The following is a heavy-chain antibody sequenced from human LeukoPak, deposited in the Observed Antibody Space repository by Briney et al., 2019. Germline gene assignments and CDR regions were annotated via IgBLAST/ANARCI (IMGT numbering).Heavy chain of an antibody. D-gene: IGHD1-14*01. V-gene: IGHV3-21*01. CDR3: AREGGRTYYYYGMDV. J-gene: IGHJ6*02. CDR2: ISSSSSYI. Sequence: GGSLRLSCAASGFTFSSYSMNWVRQAPGKGLEWVSSISSSSSYIYYTDSVKGRLTISRDNAKNSLYLQMNSLRAEDTAVYYCAREGGRTYYYYGMDVWGQGTTVTVSS. CDR1: GFTFSSYS.